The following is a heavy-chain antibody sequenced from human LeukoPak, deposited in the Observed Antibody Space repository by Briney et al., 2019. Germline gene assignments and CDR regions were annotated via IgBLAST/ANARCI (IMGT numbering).Heavy chain of an antibody. J-gene: IGHJ4*02. D-gene: IGHD2-2*01. CDR2: INHIGST. V-gene: IGHV4-34*01. CDR1: AASFSGYY. CDR3: ARGAVPAAILAYFDY. Sequence: SETLSLTCAVYAASFSGYYWSWISQPPRKGLEWIGEINHIGSTNYNPSLKSRVTISVDTSKNQFSLKLSSVTAADTAVYYCARGAVPAAILAYFDYWGQGTLVTVSS.